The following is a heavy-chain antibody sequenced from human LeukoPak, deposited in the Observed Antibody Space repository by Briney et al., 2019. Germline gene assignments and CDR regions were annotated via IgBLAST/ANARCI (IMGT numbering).Heavy chain of an antibody. Sequence: GASVKVSCKASGYTFSGFYIHWVRQAPGQGLEWMGWINPNSGVTNYAQKLQGRVTITRDTSISTAYMELRSLRSDDTAVYYCARVQDTMVRGVITPNFDYWGQGTLVTVSS. CDR1: GYTFSGFY. CDR3: ARVQDTMVRGVITPNFDY. CDR2: INPNSGVT. D-gene: IGHD3-10*01. J-gene: IGHJ4*02. V-gene: IGHV1-2*02.